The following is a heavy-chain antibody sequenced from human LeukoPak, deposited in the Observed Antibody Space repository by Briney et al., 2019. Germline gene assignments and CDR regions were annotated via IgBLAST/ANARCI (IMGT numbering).Heavy chain of an antibody. D-gene: IGHD3-3*01. CDR2: IIPIFGTA. CDR3: ARSKIFGVVITDYYYYYYMDV. J-gene: IGHJ6*03. Sequence: ASVKVSCKASGGTFSSYAISWVRQAPGQGLEWMGGIIPIFGTANYAQKFQGRVTITADESTSTAYMELSSLRSEDTAAYYCARSKIFGVVITDYYYYYYMDVWGKGTTVTVSS. V-gene: IGHV1-69*01. CDR1: GGTFSSYA.